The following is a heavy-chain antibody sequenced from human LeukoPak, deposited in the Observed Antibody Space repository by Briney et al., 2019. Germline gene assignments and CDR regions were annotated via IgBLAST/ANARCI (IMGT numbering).Heavy chain of an antibody. CDR2: IIPIFGTA. CDR3: AREMVVPAAIGAFDI. J-gene: IGHJ3*02. Sequence: SVKVSCKASGGTFSSYAISWVRQAPGQGLEWMGGIIPIFGTANYAQKFQGRVTITADESTSTAYMELSSLRSGDTAVYYCAREMVVPAAIGAFDIWGQGTMVTVSS. CDR1: GGTFSSYA. V-gene: IGHV1-69*13. D-gene: IGHD2-2*02.